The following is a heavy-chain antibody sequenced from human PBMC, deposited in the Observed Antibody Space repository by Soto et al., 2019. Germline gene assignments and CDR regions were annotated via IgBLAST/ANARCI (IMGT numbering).Heavy chain of an antibody. J-gene: IGHJ5*02. V-gene: IGHV4-30-4*01. CDR2: IYYSGST. CDR3: ARERPDGARLDP. Sequence: SEIMSLTRRVSGGSISSGDYYWSWIRQPPGKGLKWIGYIYYSGSTYYNPSLKSRVTISVDTSKNQFSLKLSSVTAADTAVYYCARERPDGARLDPWGQGTLVTVSA. CDR1: GGSISSGDYY. D-gene: IGHD6-6*01.